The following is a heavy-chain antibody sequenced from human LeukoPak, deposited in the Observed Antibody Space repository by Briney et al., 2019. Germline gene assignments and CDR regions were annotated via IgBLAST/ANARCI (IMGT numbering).Heavy chain of an antibody. CDR3: AKGVRFLEWLEYYFDY. D-gene: IGHD3-3*01. CDR1: GFTFSSCG. CDR2: ISYDGSNK. J-gene: IGHJ4*02. V-gene: IGHV3-30*18. Sequence: GGSLRLSCAASGFTFSSCGMHWVRQAPGKGLEWVAVISYDGSNKYYADSVKGRFTISRDNSKNTLYLQMNSLRAEDTAVYYCAKGVRFLEWLEYYFDYWGQGTLVTVSS.